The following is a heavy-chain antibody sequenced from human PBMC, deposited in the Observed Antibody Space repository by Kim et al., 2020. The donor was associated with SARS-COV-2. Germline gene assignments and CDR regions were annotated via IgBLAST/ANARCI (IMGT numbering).Heavy chain of an antibody. CDR3: ATTYDNSGYYYDAFDT. CDR2: ISSSSSYT. J-gene: IGHJ3*02. Sequence: GGSLRLSCAASGFSFTDYYINWIRQAPGKGLEWVSYISSSSSYTNYADSVRGRFTISRDNAKNTLFLQMHSLRAEDTAVYYCATTYDNSGYYYDAFDTWGEGKLCTVSS. CDR1: GFSFTDYY. D-gene: IGHD3-22*01. V-gene: IGHV3-11*03.